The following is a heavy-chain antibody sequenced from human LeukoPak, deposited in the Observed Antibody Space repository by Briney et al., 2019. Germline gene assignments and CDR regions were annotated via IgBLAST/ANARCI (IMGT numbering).Heavy chain of an antibody. V-gene: IGHV3-23*01. Sequence: PGGSLTLSCAASGFTFSRYDMTWVRQTPGKGLEWVSGISGSGGSTNYADSAKGRYTISRDNYKHPLYLQMNGMIAEDTAVDYCAKGQRWGHQWGVYFDYWGQGTLVTVSS. CDR1: GFTFSRYD. J-gene: IGHJ4*02. CDR3: AKGQRWGHQWGVYFDY. CDR2: ISGSGGST. D-gene: IGHD1-26*01.